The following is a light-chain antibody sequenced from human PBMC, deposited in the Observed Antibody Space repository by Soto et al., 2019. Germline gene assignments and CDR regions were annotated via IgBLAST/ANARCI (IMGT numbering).Light chain of an antibody. V-gene: IGKV1-5*01. CDR1: QGIRSW. Sequence: DIQMTQSPSTLSASVGDRVTITCRASQGIRSWLAWYQQKPGKAPKFLIYDASSLESGVPSRFSGSGSGTEFSLTISSLQPDDFATYYCQQYNTYSTFGQGTKVDIK. J-gene: IGKJ1*01. CDR2: DAS. CDR3: QQYNTYST.